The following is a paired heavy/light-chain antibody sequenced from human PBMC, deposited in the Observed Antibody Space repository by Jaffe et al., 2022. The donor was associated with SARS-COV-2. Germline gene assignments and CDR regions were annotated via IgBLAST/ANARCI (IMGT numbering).Light chain of an antibody. CDR1: QSISDY. J-gene: IGKJ2*01. V-gene: IGKV1-39*01. CDR2: AAS. CDR3: QQSYSFPRT. Sequence: DIQMTQSPSSLSASVGDRVTITCRASQSISDYLNWYQQKPGKAPKVLIYAASSLQNGVPSRFSGRGSETDFTLTISSLQPEDFATYFCQQSYSFPRTFGQGTKLDIK.
Heavy chain of an antibody. J-gene: IGHJ4*02. CDR3: ARVEMSGTPHGDYFDY. Sequence: QVQLQEWGPGLVKPSETLSLTCIVSGGSISTHYWSWIRQPPGKGLEWIGNTYYRGGTKYNPSLTSGVTISVDTSKNQFSLKVNSVTAADTAVYFCARVEMSGTPHGDYFDYWGQGILVTVSS. CDR2: TYYRGGT. V-gene: IGHV4-59*11. D-gene: IGHD6-13*01. CDR1: GGSISTHY.